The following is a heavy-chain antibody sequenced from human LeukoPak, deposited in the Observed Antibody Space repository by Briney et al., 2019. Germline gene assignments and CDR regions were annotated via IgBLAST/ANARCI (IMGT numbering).Heavy chain of an antibody. J-gene: IGHJ4*02. D-gene: IGHD2-2*01. CDR2: MNPNSGNT. CDR1: GYTFTSYD. CDR3: ARGWPDIVVVPAAIPFDY. V-gene: IGHV1-8*01. Sequence: GASVKVSCKASGYTFTSYDINWVRQAPGQGLEWMGWMNPNSGNTGYAQKFQGRVTMTRNTSISTAYMELSSLRSEDTAVYYCARGWPDIVVVPAAIPFDYWGQGTVVTVSS.